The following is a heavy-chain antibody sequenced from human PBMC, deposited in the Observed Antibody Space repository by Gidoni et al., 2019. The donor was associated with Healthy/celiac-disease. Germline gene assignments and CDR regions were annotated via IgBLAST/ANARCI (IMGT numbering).Heavy chain of an antibody. J-gene: IGHJ4*02. CDR3: TTGSDYIWGSYRTPLDY. CDR2: IKSNTDGGTI. V-gene: IGHV3-15*01. CDR1: GFLFSTAC. Sequence: EVQLVESGGGLVKPGGSLRLSGAAYGFLFSTACMRWVRQALGKGREWVGRIKSNTDGGTIDYAAPEKGRVTISRDDSKNTRYLQMNSLKTEDTAVYYCTTGSDYIWGSYRTPLDYWGQGTLVTVSS. D-gene: IGHD3-16*02.